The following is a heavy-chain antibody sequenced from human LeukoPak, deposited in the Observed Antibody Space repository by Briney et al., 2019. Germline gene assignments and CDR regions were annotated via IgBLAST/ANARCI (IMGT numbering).Heavy chain of an antibody. CDR2: ISSSSSYI. CDR1: GFTFSSYS. Sequence: GGSLRLSCAASGFTFSSYSMNWVRQAPGKGLEWVSSISSSSSYIYYADSVKGRFTISRDNAKSSLYLQMNSLRAEDTAVYYCARVELAQSPFDSWGQGTLVTVSS. J-gene: IGHJ4*02. D-gene: IGHD6-6*01. CDR3: ARVELAQSPFDS. V-gene: IGHV3-21*01.